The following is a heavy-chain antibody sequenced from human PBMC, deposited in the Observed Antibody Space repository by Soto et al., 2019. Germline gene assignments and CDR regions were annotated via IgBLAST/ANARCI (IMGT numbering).Heavy chain of an antibody. J-gene: IGHJ6*03. CDR3: ARRTGTTFLYYYCYYMDV. CDR1: GYTFTSYD. D-gene: IGHD1-7*01. CDR2: MNPNSGNT. Sequence: ASVKVSCKASGYTFTSYDINWVRQATGQGLEWMGWMNPNSGNTGYAQKFQGRVTMTRNTSISTAYMELSSLRSEDTAVYYCARRTGTTFLYYYCYYMDVWGKGTTVTVSS. V-gene: IGHV1-8*01.